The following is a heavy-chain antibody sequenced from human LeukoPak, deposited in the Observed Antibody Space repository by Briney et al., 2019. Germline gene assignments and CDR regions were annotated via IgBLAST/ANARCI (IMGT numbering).Heavy chain of an antibody. CDR2: IIPIFGTA. V-gene: IGHV1-69*05. CDR3: ARGGNYYDRNWLDP. Sequence: GASVKVSCKASGGTFSSYAISWVRQAPGQGLEWMGGIIPIFGTANYAQKFQGRVTITTDESTSTAYMELSSLRSEDTAVYYCARGGNYYDRNWLDPWGQGTLVTVSS. D-gene: IGHD3-22*01. CDR1: GGTFSSYA. J-gene: IGHJ5*02.